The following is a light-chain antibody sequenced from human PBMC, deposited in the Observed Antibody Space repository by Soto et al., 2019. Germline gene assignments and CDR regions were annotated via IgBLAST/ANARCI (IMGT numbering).Light chain of an antibody. CDR2: ANT. Sequence: QSVLTQPPSVSATPGQKVTISCSGGPSNIGAGYDVHWYQHLPGTAPKLLISANTNRPSGVPDRFSGSKSGTSASLAITGLQAEDEADYYCQSYDSSLSGSYVFGTGTKLTVL. CDR1: PSNIGAGYD. J-gene: IGLJ1*01. V-gene: IGLV1-40*01. CDR3: QSYDSSLSGSYV.